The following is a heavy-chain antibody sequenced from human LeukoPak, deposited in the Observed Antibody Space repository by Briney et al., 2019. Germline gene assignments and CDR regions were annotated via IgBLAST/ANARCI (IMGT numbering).Heavy chain of an antibody. Sequence: PSETLSLTCAVYGGSFSGYYWSWIRQPPGKGLEWIGYIYYSGSTNYNPSLKSRVTISVDTSKNQFSLKLSSVTAADTAVYYCASGTYGLLDYWGQGTLVTVSS. V-gene: IGHV4-59*08. CDR2: IYYSGST. CDR1: GGSFSGYY. D-gene: IGHD1-1*01. J-gene: IGHJ4*02. CDR3: ASGTYGLLDY.